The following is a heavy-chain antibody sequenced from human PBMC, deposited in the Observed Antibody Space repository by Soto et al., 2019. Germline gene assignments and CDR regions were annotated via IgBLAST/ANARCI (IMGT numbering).Heavy chain of an antibody. J-gene: IGHJ5*02. Sequence: SETLSLTCTVSGGSISSYYWSWIRQPPGKGLEWIGYIYYSGSTNYNPSLKSRVTISVETSKNQFSLKLSSVTAADTAVYYCARDIYGSADNWFDPWGQGTLVTVSS. CDR1: GGSISSYY. V-gene: IGHV4-59*01. CDR3: ARDIYGSADNWFDP. CDR2: IYYSGST. D-gene: IGHD3-10*01.